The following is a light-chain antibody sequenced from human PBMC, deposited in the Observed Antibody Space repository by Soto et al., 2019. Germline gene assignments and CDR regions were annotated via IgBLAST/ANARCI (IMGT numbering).Light chain of an antibody. J-gene: IGKJ1*01. CDR3: QQYNTYSPT. CDR1: QSIDSKD. CDR2: AAS. V-gene: IGKV3-20*01. Sequence: EIVLTQSPGTLSLSPGESATLSCRSSQSIDSKDLAWYQQRPGQAPRILIFAASSRATGIPDRFSGSGSGTDFTLTISSLQPDDFATYYCQQYNTYSPTFGQGTKVDIK.